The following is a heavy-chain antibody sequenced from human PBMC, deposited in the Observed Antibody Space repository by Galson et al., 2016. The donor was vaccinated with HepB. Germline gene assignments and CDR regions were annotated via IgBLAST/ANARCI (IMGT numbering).Heavy chain of an antibody. V-gene: IGHV3-48*02. Sequence: SLRLSCAVSGFTFTSFSMNWVRQAPGKGLEWISFISSSSGTIHYADSVKGRFTISRDNARNSLYLQVNSLRDEDTAVYYCARGTQRSNSWSRRQVYYYGLDVWGQGTTVTVSS. CDR2: ISSSSGTI. CDR3: ARGTQRSNSWSRRQVYYYGLDV. CDR1: GFTFTSFS. D-gene: IGHD6-13*01. J-gene: IGHJ6*02.